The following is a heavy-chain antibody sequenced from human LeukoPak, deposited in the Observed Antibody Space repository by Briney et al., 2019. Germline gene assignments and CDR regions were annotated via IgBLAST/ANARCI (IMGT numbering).Heavy chain of an antibody. CDR3: TTAEGWLLGY. J-gene: IGHJ4*02. Sequence: GGSLRLSCAASGYTFSNAWMSWVRHAPGEGREWVGRIKSKTDGGTTDYAAPVKGRFTISRDDSKNTLYLQMNSLKTEDTAVYYCTTAEGWLLGYWGQGTLVTVSS. D-gene: IGHD5-24*01. CDR1: GYTFSNAW. V-gene: IGHV3-15*01. CDR2: IKSKTDGGTT.